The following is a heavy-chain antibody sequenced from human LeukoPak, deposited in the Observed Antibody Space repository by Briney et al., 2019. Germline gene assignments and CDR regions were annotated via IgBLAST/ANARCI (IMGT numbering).Heavy chain of an antibody. J-gene: IGHJ4*02. CDR3: AKDPPRAAWFSAGYTNYGD. CDR2: IYYSGST. Sequence: PSETLSLTCTVSGGSISSYYWGWIRQPPGKGLEWIGSIYYSGSTYYNPSLKSRVTISVDTSKNQFSLKLSSVTAADTAVYYCAKDPPRAAWFSAGYTNYGDWGQGTLVTVSS. CDR1: GGSISSYY. D-gene: IGHD4/OR15-4a*01. V-gene: IGHV4-39*07.